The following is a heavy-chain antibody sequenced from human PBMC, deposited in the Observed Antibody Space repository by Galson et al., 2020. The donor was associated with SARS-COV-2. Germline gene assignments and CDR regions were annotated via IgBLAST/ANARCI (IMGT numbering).Heavy chain of an antibody. J-gene: IGHJ3*02. Sequence: GESLKISCASSGFTSSTYAMSWVRQAPGKGLEWVSGISGSGSSTYYADSVKGRFTISRDNSKNTLYLQMNSLRAEDTAVYYCAKDLGSTIFGVVTYDAFDMWGQGTMVTVSS. CDR1: GFTSSTYA. V-gene: IGHV3-23*01. CDR2: ISGSGSST. CDR3: AKDLGSTIFGVVTYDAFDM. D-gene: IGHD3-3*01.